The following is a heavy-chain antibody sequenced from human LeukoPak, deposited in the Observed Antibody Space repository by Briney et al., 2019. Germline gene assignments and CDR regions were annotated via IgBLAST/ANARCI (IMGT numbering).Heavy chain of an antibody. CDR1: GFRFSSYE. CDR3: GRTRGYSYGSYFDC. Sequence: LPGGSLRLSCAASGFRFSSYEMNWVRQAPAKGLEWVSYITSSGTTIHYADSVKGRFTISRDNAKNSLYLQMNGLRAEDTAVYYCGRTRGYSYGSYFDCWGQGTLVTVSS. CDR2: ITSSGTTI. V-gene: IGHV3-48*03. D-gene: IGHD5-18*01. J-gene: IGHJ4*02.